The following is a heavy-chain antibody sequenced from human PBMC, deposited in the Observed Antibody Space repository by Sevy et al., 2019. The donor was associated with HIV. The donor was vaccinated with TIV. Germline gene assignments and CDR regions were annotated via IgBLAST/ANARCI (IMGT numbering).Heavy chain of an antibody. J-gene: IGHJ1*01. V-gene: IGHV3-7*01. Sequence: GGSLRLSCEASGFTFTRYWMSWVRQDPGKGLEWVANVNQDGGEKHYVDSVKGRFTISRDNAKNSVDLQMSSLRAEDTAVYYCVRDGISHSSGGSCTVEYFQHRGQGTLVTVSS. D-gene: IGHD2-15*01. CDR1: GFTFTRYW. CDR2: VNQDGGEK. CDR3: VRDGISHSSGGSCTVEYFQH.